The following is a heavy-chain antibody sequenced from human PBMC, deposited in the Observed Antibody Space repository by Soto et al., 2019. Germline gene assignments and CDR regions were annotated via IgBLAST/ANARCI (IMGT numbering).Heavy chain of an antibody. D-gene: IGHD6-13*01. Sequence: GESLKISCQCSGYTFSNFWIAWVRQLPGKGLEWMGIIYPGDYETRYSPSFHGKVTISADRSIGTAYLQWSSLEASDSAFYFCARSPRSSPYFGCWGQGARVTVAS. CDR2: IYPGDYET. CDR1: GYTFSNFW. CDR3: ARSPRSSPYFGC. J-gene: IGHJ4*02. V-gene: IGHV5-51*01.